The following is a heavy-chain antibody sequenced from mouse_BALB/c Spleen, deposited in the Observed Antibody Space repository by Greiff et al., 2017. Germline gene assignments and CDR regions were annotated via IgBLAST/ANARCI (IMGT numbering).Heavy chain of an antibody. D-gene: IGHD2-3*01. Sequence: EVKLQESGGGLVQPGGSLKLSCAASGFTFSSYGMSWVRQTPDKRLELVATINSNGGSTYYPDSVKGRFTISRDNAKNTLYLQMSSLKSEDTAMYYCARDDGYYEGAMDYWGQGTSVTVSS. CDR1: GFTFSSYG. J-gene: IGHJ4*01. CDR3: ARDDGYYEGAMDY. CDR2: INSNGGST. V-gene: IGHV5-6-3*01.